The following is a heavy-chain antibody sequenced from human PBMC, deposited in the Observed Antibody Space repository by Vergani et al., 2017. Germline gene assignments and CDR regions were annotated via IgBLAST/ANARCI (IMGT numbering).Heavy chain of an antibody. CDR3: ARHGGLGADFDY. CDR1: GYSISSGYY. D-gene: IGHD3/OR15-3a*01. V-gene: IGHV4-38-2*01. J-gene: IGHJ4*02. Sequence: QVQLQESGPGLVKPSETLSLTCAVSGYSISSGYYWGWIRQPPGKGLEWIGSIYHSGSTYYNPSLKSRVTISVDTSKNQFSLKLSSMTAADTAVYYCARHGGLGADFDYWGQGTLVTVSS. CDR2: IYHSGST.